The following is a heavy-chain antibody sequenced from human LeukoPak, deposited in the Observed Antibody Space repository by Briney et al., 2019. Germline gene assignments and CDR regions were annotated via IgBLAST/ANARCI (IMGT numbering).Heavy chain of an antibody. CDR2: ISSSGSAI. Sequence: PGGSLRLSCAASGFPLSSYSINWVRQAPGKGLEWVSYISSSGSAIYYVDSVKGRLTVSRDNAKNSLLLQVNSQRAEDTAVYYCVRVKGSYFDYWGQGALVTVSS. J-gene: IGHJ4*02. CDR1: GFPLSSYS. CDR3: VRVKGSYFDY. D-gene: IGHD2-15*01. V-gene: IGHV3-48*01.